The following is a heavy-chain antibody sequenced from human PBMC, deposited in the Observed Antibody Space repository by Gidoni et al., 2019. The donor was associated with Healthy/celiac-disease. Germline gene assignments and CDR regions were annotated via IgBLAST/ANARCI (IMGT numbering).Heavy chain of an antibody. V-gene: IGHV3-15*01. J-gene: IGHJ4*02. D-gene: IGHD4-17*01. CDR3: TTGPLDYGDYTDY. CDR1: GFAFINAW. Sequence: EVQLVESGGGLVKPGGSLRLSCSASGFAFINAWMSWVRQAPGKGLEWVGHIKSRTDGGTTDYAAPVKGRVTISRDDSKNTLYLQMNSLKTEDTAVYYCTTGPLDYGDYTDYWGQGTLVTVSS. CDR2: IKSRTDGGTT.